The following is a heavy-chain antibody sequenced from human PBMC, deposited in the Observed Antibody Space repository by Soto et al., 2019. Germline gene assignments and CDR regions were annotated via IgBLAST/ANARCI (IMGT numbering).Heavy chain of an antibody. CDR2: ISAYNGNT. J-gene: IGHJ4*02. CDR3: ARDQESITDRILQY. Sequence: PSVKVSCKASCDTFASFGFSWVRQAPGQGLEWLGWISAYNGNTHYAQKVRDRVTLTTDTSTNTAYMELRSLTSDDTAVYYCARDQESITDRILQYWGQGTRVTVSS. CDR1: CDTFASFG. V-gene: IGHV1-18*01. D-gene: IGHD3-10*01.